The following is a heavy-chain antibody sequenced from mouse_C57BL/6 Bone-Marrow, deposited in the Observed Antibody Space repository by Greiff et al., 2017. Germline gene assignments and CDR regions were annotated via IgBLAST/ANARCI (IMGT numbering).Heavy chain of an antibody. CDR2: FHPYNDDT. CDR1: GYTFTTYP. D-gene: IGHD2-3*01. V-gene: IGHV1-47*01. J-gene: IGHJ3*01. Sequence: QVHVKQSGAELVKPGASVKMSCKASGYTFTTYPIEWMKQNHGKSLEWIGNFHPYNDDTKYNEKFKGKATLTVEKSSSTAYLELSRLTSDDSAVYYCERRHGYYGWLAYWGQGTLVTVSA. CDR3: ERRHGYYGWLAY.